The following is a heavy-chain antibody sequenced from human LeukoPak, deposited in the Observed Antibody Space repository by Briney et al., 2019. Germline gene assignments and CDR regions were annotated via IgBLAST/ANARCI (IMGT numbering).Heavy chain of an antibody. V-gene: IGHV4-39*01. CDR3: ARHSDCSSTSCYTGGDYFDY. D-gene: IGHD2-2*02. J-gene: IGHJ4*02. CDR1: GGSISSSSYY. Sequence: KPSETLSLTCTVSGGSISSSSYYWGWIRQPPGKGLEWIGSIYYSGSTYYNPSLKSRITISVDTSKNQFSLKLSSVTAADTAVYYCARHSDCSSTSCYTGGDYFDYWGQGTLVTVSS. CDR2: IYYSGST.